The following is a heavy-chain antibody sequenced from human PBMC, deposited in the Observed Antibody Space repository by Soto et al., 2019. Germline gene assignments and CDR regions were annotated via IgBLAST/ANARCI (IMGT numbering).Heavy chain of an antibody. D-gene: IGHD3-10*01. CDR3: ARDGGGFGELLLNSYDAFDL. V-gene: IGHV3-30*04. CDR1: GFSFSTYA. CDR2: ISYDGSNA. Sequence: QEQLVESGGGVVQPGTSLRLSCTASGFSFSTYAMYWVRQAPGKGLEWVAIISYDGSNAQYADSVKGRFTVARDNSKNTLYLQMHSLTAEDTVVYYGARDGGGFGELLLNSYDAFDLWGQGKLVTVSS. J-gene: IGHJ3*01.